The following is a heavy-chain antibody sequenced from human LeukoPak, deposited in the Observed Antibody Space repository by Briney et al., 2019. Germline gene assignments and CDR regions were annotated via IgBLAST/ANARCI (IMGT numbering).Heavy chain of an antibody. V-gene: IGHV4-59*01. CDR2: IYYSGST. Sequence: SETLSLTCTVSGGSISSYYWSWIRQPPGKGLEWIGYIYYSGSTNYNPSLKSRVTISVDTSKNQFSLKLSSVTAADTAVYYCARDTYCSGSGTIFDYWGQGTLVTVSS. D-gene: IGHD3-10*01. CDR3: ARDTYCSGSGTIFDY. J-gene: IGHJ4*02. CDR1: GGSISSYY.